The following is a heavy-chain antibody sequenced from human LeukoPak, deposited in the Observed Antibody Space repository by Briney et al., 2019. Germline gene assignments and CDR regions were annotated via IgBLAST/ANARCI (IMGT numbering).Heavy chain of an antibody. Sequence: GASVKVSCKASGYTFTGYYMHWVRQAPGQGLEWMGWINPNSGGTNYAQKFQGRVTMTRDTSISTAYMELSRLRSDDTAVYYCASGLINSGSYDNNDYWGQGTLVAVSS. V-gene: IGHV1-2*02. J-gene: IGHJ4*02. CDR3: ASGLINSGSYDNNDY. D-gene: IGHD1-26*01. CDR2: INPNSGGT. CDR1: GYTFTGYY.